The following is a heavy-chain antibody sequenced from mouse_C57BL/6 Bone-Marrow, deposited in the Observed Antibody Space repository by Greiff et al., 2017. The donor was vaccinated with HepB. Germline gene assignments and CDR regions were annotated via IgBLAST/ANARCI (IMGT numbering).Heavy chain of an antibody. CDR1: GYTFTSYT. CDR2: INPSSGYT. J-gene: IGHJ2*01. Sequence: QVQLQQSGAELARPGASVKMSCKASGYTFTSYTLHWVKQRPGQGLEWIGYINPSSGYTKYNQKFKDKATLTADKSSSTANMQLSSLTAEDSAVSYCAPMVSYYYDYWGQGTTLTVAT. V-gene: IGHV1-4*01. CDR3: APMVSYYYDY. D-gene: IGHD1-1*02.